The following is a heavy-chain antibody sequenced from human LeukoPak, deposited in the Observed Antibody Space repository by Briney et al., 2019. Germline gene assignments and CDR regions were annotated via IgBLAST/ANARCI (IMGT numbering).Heavy chain of an antibody. D-gene: IGHD3-16*02. CDR1: GYTFTSYD. V-gene: IGHV1-8*01. CDR3: ASCSYYDYVWGSYRLCAFDI. J-gene: IGHJ3*02. Sequence: ASVKVSCKASGYTFTSYDINWVRQAAGQGLEWMGWMNPNSGNTGHAQKFQGRVTMTRNTSISTAYMELSSLRSEDTAVYYCASCSYYDYVWGSYRLCAFDIWGQGTMVTVSS. CDR2: MNPNSGNT.